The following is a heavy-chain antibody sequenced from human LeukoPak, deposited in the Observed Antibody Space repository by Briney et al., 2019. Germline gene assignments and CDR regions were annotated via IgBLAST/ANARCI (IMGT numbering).Heavy chain of an antibody. CDR3: ASSCGGDCYSGGLSQTPSDGAFDI. CDR1: GENFSGYY. CDR2: VNHSGST. Sequence: SETLSLTCAVYGENFSGYYWTWIRQPPGKGLEWIGEVNHSGSTNYNPSLKSRVTISVDTSKRQFSLKLSSVTAADTAVYYCASSCGGDCYSGGLSQTPSDGAFDIWGQGTMVTVSS. J-gene: IGHJ3*02. V-gene: IGHV4-34*01. D-gene: IGHD2-21*02.